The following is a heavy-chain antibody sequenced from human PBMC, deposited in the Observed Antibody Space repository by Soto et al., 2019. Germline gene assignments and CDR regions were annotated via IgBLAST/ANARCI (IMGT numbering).Heavy chain of an antibody. V-gene: IGHV1-18*04. D-gene: IGHD2-15*01. J-gene: IGHJ5*02. CDR1: GYTLLSYG. Sequence: QVQLVQSGAEVKKPGASVKVSCKASGYTLLSYGISWVRQAPGQGLEWMGWINTYNNKTNYAQKLQGRVTMTTDTDTSTAYLELRSLRYDDPDVYYCAHVYCSGGSCFPKWFDPWGQGTLVTVSS. CDR2: INTYNNKT. CDR3: AHVYCSGGSCFPKWFDP.